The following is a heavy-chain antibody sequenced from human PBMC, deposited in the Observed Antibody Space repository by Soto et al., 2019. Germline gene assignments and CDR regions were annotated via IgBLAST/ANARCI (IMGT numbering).Heavy chain of an antibody. V-gene: IGHV4-59*01. J-gene: IGHJ6*02. D-gene: IGHD1-26*01. CDR1: GGSISSYY. CDR3: ARHYSGSYLGYYYYYGMGV. CDR2: IYYSGST. Sequence: PSETLSLTCTVSGGSISSYYWSWIRQPPGKGLEWIGYIYYSGSTNYNPSLKSRVTISVDTSKNQFSLKLSSVTAADTAVYYCARHYSGSYLGYYYYYGMGVWGQGTTVTVSS.